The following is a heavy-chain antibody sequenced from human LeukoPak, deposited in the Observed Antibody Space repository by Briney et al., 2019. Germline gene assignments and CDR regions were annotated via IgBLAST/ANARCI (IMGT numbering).Heavy chain of an antibody. J-gene: IGHJ3*02. V-gene: IGHV3-30*03. D-gene: IGHD3-3*01. CDR3: ARVCMYYDFWSGYYWTGYNDAFDI. Sequence: GGSLRLSCAASGFTFSSYSMNWVRQAPGKGLEWVAVISYDGSNKYYADSVKGRFTISRDNSKNTLYLQMNSLRSDDTAVYYCARVCMYYDFWSGYYWTGYNDAFDIWGQGTMVTVSS. CDR1: GFTFSSYS. CDR2: ISYDGSNK.